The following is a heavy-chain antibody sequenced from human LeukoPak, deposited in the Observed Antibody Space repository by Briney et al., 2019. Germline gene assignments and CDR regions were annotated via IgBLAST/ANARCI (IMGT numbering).Heavy chain of an antibody. CDR3: AREGFDGSGVLRAFYFDY. V-gene: IGHV3-33*01. CDR1: GFTFSSYG. D-gene: IGHD3-10*01. J-gene: IGHJ4*02. CDR2: MWYDGNNK. Sequence: PGRSLRLSCAASGFTFSSYGMHWVRQAPGKGLEWVAIMWYDGNNKYYADSVKGRFTISRDNSKNTLYLQMNSLRAEDAAVYYCAREGFDGSGVLRAFYFDYWGQGALVTVSS.